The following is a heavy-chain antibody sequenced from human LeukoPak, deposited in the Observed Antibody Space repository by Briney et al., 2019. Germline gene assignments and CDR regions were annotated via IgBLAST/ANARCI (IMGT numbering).Heavy chain of an antibody. Sequence: GGSLRLSCAASGFTFSSYAMNWVRQAPGKGLEWVSTILSGGSTYYADSVKGRFTISRDTSKNTLYLQMNSLRPEDTAVYYCAKDMVAAANWFDPRGQGTLVTVSS. CDR2: ILSGGST. V-gene: IGHV3-23*01. J-gene: IGHJ5*02. CDR1: GFTFSSYA. D-gene: IGHD6-13*01. CDR3: AKDMVAAANWFDP.